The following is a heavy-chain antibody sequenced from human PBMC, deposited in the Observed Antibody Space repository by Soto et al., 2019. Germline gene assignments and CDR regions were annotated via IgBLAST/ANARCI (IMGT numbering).Heavy chain of an antibody. CDR3: ARVKGLRFFGGEVDC. D-gene: IGHD3-3*01. CDR2: IYHSGST. J-gene: IGHJ4*02. Sequence: QVQLQESGPGLVKPSGTLSLTCAVSGGSISSSNWWSWVRQPPGKGLEWIGEIYHSGSTNYNPSLKGRVTQSVDKSKNQCSLKLSSVTAADTAVYYCARVKGLRFFGGEVDCWGQGTLVTVSS. CDR1: GGSISSSNW. V-gene: IGHV4-4*02.